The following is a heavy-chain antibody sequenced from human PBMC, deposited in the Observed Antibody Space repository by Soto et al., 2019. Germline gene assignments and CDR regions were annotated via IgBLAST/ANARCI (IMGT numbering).Heavy chain of an antibody. V-gene: IGHV4-38-2*02. CDR1: GYSISSGYY. J-gene: IGHJ3*02. CDR3: ARDRRYDILTGYSIFDAFDI. Sequence: SETLSLTCAVSGYSISSGYYWGWIRQPPGKGLEWIGSIYHSGSTYYNPSLKSRVTISVDTSKNQFSLKLSSVTAADTAVYYCARDRRYDILTGYSIFDAFDIWGQGTMVTVS. D-gene: IGHD3-9*01. CDR2: IYHSGST.